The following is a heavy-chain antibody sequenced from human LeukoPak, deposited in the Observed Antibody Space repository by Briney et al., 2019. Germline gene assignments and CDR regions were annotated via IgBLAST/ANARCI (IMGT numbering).Heavy chain of an antibody. CDR2: ISYDGSNN. CDR1: GFTFSNYV. J-gene: IGHJ4*02. V-gene: IGHV3-30*18. D-gene: IGHD6-13*01. Sequence: ETGGSLRLSCAASGFTFSNYVIHWVRQAPGKGLEWVAVISYDGSNNYYAASVKGRFSISSDNSKNTLYLQMNSLRPEDTAVYYCAKVVGEQLVRGGFDYWGQGTLVTVSS. CDR3: AKVVGEQLVRGGFDY.